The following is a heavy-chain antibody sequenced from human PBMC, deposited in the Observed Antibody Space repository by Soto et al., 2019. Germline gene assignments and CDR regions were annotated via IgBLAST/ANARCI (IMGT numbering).Heavy chain of an antibody. Sequence: QVQLAESGGGFVKPGGSLRVSCAASGFTLSDYYMHWIRQAPGKGLEWISYIISRGTTTYYADSVKGRFTISRDNAKKSLYLQMNSLRVEDTAVYYCARDAGITFDYWGKGTLVTVSS. CDR3: ARDAGITFDY. J-gene: IGHJ4*02. CDR1: GFTLSDYY. CDR2: IISRGTTT. V-gene: IGHV3-11*01. D-gene: IGHD3-16*01.